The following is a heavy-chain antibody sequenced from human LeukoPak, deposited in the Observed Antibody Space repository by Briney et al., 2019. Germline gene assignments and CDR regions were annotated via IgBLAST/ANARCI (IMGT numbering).Heavy chain of an antibody. CDR3: AKDGGYRSYYFDY. CDR2: ISGSGGST. J-gene: IGHJ4*02. Sequence: EAGGSLRLSCAASGFTFSSYGMSWVRQAPGKGLEWVSAISGSGGSTYYADSVKGRFTISRENSKNTLYLQMNSLRAEDTAVYYCAKDGGYRSYYFDYWGQGTLVTVSS. CDR1: GFTFSSYG. D-gene: IGHD3-22*01. V-gene: IGHV3-23*01.